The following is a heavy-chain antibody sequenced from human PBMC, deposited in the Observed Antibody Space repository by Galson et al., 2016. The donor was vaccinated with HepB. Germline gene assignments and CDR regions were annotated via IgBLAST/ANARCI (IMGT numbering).Heavy chain of an antibody. J-gene: IGHJ2*01. Sequence: SLRLSCAASGFTFSSYTMNWVRQAPGKGLEWVSYISSSSSSIYYADSVKGRFTISRDNAKNSLCLQMNSLRDEDTAVYSCATQYCSGGSCYSAAPGYCYFDLWGRGTLVTVSS. CDR1: GFTFSSYT. CDR3: ATQYCSGGSCYSAAPGYCYFDL. CDR2: ISSSSSSI. D-gene: IGHD2-15*01. V-gene: IGHV3-48*02.